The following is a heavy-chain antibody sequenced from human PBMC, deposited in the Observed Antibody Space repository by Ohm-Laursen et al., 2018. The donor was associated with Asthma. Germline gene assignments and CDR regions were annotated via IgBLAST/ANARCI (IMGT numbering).Heavy chain of an antibody. V-gene: IGHV3-21*01. Sequence: GSLRLSCAASGYTFSRYSTHWVRQVPGKGLEWVASISTASTFIYYADSVRGRFTTSRDNAKNSVYLQMNSLRADDTALYYCARIGPEWELPGREYSLHHWGQGTQVTVSS. D-gene: IGHD1-26*01. CDR3: ARIGPEWELPGREYSLHH. CDR2: ISTASTFI. CDR1: GYTFSRYS. J-gene: IGHJ1*01.